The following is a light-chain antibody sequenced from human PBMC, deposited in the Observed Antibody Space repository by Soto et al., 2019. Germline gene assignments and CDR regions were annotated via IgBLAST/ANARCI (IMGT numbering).Light chain of an antibody. Sequence: QSALTQPPSASGTPGQRVTISCSGSSFNIGSNYVYWYQQLPGTAPKLLIYSNDQRPSGVPDRFSGSKSGTSASLAISGLRSEDEADYYCAAWDDSLSGPVFGGGTKLTVL. CDR3: AAWDDSLSGPV. V-gene: IGLV1-47*02. J-gene: IGLJ3*02. CDR2: SND. CDR1: SFNIGSNY.